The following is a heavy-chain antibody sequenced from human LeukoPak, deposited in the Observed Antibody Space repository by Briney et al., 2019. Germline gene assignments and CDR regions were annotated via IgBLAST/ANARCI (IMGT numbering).Heavy chain of an antibody. CDR3: ARGQLGYCSSTSCYTRRPYYYYGMDV. CDR2: IYYSGST. V-gene: IGHV4-39*01. J-gene: IGHJ6*02. CDR1: GGSISSSSYY. Sequence: SETLSLTCTVSGGSISSSSYYWGWIRQPPGKGLEWIGSIYYSGSTYYNPSLKSRVTISVDTSKNQFSLKLSSVTAADTAVYYCARGQLGYCSSTSCYTRRPYYYYGMDVWGQGTTVTVSS. D-gene: IGHD2-2*02.